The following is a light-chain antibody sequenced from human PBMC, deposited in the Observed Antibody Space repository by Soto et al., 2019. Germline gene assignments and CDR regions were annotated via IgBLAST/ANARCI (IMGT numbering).Light chain of an antibody. CDR2: GAS. J-gene: IGKJ1*01. CDR1: QSVSSTY. CDR3: QQYGSSPWT. Sequence: DIVLTQSPATLSLSPGERATLSCRASQSVSSTYLAWYQKKPDHAPRLLIYGASSRATGIPERFSGSGSGTDFTLAISRLEPEDLAVYYCQQYGSSPWTFGLGTTVDIK. V-gene: IGKV3-20*01.